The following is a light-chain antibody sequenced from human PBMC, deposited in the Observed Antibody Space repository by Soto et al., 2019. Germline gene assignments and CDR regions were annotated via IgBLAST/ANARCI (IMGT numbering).Light chain of an antibody. J-gene: IGLJ3*02. CDR1: RSNIGRNF. CDR3: AAWDDTLDAQV. Sequence: QSVLTQSPSAPGTPGQRVTISCSGSRSNIGRNFAYWYQHVPGTAPRLLIQRNNERPSGVPDRFSGSKSGTSVSLAISGLRSEDEATYYCAAWDDTLDAQVFGGGTKLT. V-gene: IGLV1-47*01. CDR2: RNN.